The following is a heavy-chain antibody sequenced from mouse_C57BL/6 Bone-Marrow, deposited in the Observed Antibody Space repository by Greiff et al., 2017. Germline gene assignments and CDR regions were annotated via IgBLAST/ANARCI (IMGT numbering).Heavy chain of an antibody. CDR1: GFTFSDYY. D-gene: IGHD2-3*01. Sequence: EVKLMESGGGLVQPGGSLKLSCAASGFTFSDYYMYWVRQTPEKRLEWVAYISNGGGSTYYPDTVKGRFTISRDNAKNTLYLQMSRLKSEDTARYYGARQGDGYSRWYFDVWGTGTTVTVSS. J-gene: IGHJ1*03. CDR2: ISNGGGST. V-gene: IGHV5-12*01. CDR3: ARQGDGYSRWYFDV.